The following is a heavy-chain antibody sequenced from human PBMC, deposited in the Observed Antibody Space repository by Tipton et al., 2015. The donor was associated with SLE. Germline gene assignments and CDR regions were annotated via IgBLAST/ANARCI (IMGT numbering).Heavy chain of an antibody. CDR1: GYSISSGYY. J-gene: IGHJ3*01. Sequence: TLSLTCTVSGYSISSGYYWGWMRQPPGKGLEWIGSIYHSVNTYYNPSLKSRVTISADTSKNQFSLELTSVTAADTAVYYCARLRDMSCRKTVCSDDAFDVWGQGTMVTVSS. CDR3: ARLRDMSCRKTVCSDDAFDV. D-gene: IGHD1-1*01. V-gene: IGHV4-38-2*02. CDR2: IYHSVNT.